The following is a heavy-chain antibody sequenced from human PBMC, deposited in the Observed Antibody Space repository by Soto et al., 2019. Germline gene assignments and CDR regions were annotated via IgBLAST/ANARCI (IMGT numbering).Heavy chain of an antibody. CDR2: ISGRGGST. CDR3: AKDMFQGSYSSSSENAFDI. J-gene: IGHJ3*02. Sequence: GGSLRLSCAASGFTFSSYAMSWVRQAPGKGLEWVSAISGRGGSTYYADSVKGRFTISRDNSKNTLYLQMNSLRAEDTAVYYCAKDMFQGSYSSSSENAFDIWGQGTMVTVSS. CDR1: GFTFSSYA. D-gene: IGHD6-6*01. V-gene: IGHV3-23*01.